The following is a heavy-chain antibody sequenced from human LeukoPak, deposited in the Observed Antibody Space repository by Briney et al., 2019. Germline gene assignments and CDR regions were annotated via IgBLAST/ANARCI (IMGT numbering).Heavy chain of an antibody. CDR1: GRTFSRYA. V-gene: IGHV1-69*05. Sequence: ASVKVSCKASGRTFSRYAISWVRQAPGQGLEWMGRIIPIFGTANYAQKFQGRVTITTDESTSTAYMELSSLRSEDTAVYYCARLTYYYDSSGYYDPAYFDYWGQGTLVTVSS. J-gene: IGHJ4*02. CDR3: ARLTYYYDSSGYYDPAYFDY. CDR2: IIPIFGTA. D-gene: IGHD3-22*01.